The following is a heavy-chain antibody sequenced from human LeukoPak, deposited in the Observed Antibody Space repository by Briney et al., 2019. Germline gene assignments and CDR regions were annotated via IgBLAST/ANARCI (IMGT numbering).Heavy chain of an antibody. D-gene: IGHD6-19*01. CDR2: MNPNSGIT. V-gene: IGHV1-8*01. CDR3: ARGRFQFRRAAVAGKQQNWFDP. J-gene: IGHJ5*02. CDR1: GYTFTSYD. Sequence: ASVKVSCKASGYTFTSYDINRVRQAARQGLEWRGWMNPNSGITGYTQKFQGRVPMTRNTSISTAYMELSSLRSEDTAVYYCARGRFQFRRAAVAGKQQNWFDPWGQGTLVTVSS.